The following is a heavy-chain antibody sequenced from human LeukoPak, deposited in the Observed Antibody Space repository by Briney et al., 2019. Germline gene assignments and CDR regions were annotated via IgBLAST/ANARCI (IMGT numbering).Heavy chain of an antibody. V-gene: IGHV3-21*01. D-gene: IGHD3-22*01. CDR3: ARVHYYDSSGYLSYCYYYGMDV. J-gene: IGHJ6*02. CDR2: ISSSSSYI. Sequence: GGSLRLSCAASGFTFSSYSMNWVRQAPGKGLEWVSSISSSSSYIYYADSVKGRFTISRDNAKNSLYLQMNSLRAEDTAVYYCARVHYYDSSGYLSYCYYYGMDVWGQGTTVTVSS. CDR1: GFTFSSYS.